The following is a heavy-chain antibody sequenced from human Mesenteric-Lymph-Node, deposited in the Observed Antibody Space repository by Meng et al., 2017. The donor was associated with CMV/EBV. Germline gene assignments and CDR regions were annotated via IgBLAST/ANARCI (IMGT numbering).Heavy chain of an antibody. CDR1: GFSFSSSI. CDR2: ITSDGSST. J-gene: IGHJ4*02. V-gene: IGHV3-64*02. Sequence: GSLRLSCSASGFSFSSSIMHWVRQAPGKRLEYVAVITSDGSSTSYADSVKGRFTISRDNSKNTLYLQMDSLRSEDMAVYYCARGRGRIGDVDPGISGYFDYWGQGSLVTVSS. CDR3: ARGRGRIGDVDPGISGYFDY. D-gene: IGHD3-10*01.